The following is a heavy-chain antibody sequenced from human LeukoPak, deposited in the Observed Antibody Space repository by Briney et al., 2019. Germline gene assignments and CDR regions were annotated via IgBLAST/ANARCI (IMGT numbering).Heavy chain of an antibody. Sequence: ASVKVSCKASGYTFTGYCMHWVRQAPGQGLEWMGWINPKSGGTNYAQKFQGRVTMTRDTSISTTYMELSRLRSDDTAVYYCATSRFRDYYDRSGYYPFDYWGQGTLVTVSS. D-gene: IGHD3-22*01. CDR3: ATSRFRDYYDRSGYYPFDY. CDR1: GYTFTGYC. V-gene: IGHV1-2*02. J-gene: IGHJ4*02. CDR2: INPKSGGT.